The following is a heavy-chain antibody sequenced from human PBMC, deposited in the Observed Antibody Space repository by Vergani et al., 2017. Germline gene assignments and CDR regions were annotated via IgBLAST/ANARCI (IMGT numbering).Heavy chain of an antibody. Sequence: VQLVESGGGVVQPGRSLRLSCAASGFTFSSYSMNWVRQAPGKGLEWVSYISSSSSTIYYADSVKGRFTISRDNAKNSLYLQMNSLRAEDTAVYYCARVIWFGEKGADYWGQGTLVTVSS. J-gene: IGHJ4*02. CDR2: ISSSSSTI. D-gene: IGHD3-10*01. CDR1: GFTFSSYS. CDR3: ARVIWFGEKGADY. V-gene: IGHV3-48*04.